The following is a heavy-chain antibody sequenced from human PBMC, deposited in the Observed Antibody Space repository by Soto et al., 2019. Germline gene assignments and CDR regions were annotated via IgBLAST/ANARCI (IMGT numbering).Heavy chain of an antibody. V-gene: IGHV3-11*03. CDR3: ASFYGSGPFDI. CDR1: GGSISSSSYY. J-gene: IGHJ3*02. Sequence: LSLTCTVSGGSISSSSYYWGWIRQPPGKGLEWVSYISSSSSYTNYADSVKGRFTISRDNAKNSLYLQMNSLRAEDTAVYYCASFYGSGPFDIWGQGTMVTVSS. D-gene: IGHD3-10*01. CDR2: ISSSSSYT.